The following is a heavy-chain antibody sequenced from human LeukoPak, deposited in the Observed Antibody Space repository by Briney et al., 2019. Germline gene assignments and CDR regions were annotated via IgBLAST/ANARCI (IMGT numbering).Heavy chain of an antibody. J-gene: IGHJ4*02. CDR1: GFTFSNYA. CDR3: AKGRGSAVTSAANY. D-gene: IGHD4-17*01. V-gene: IGHV3-23*01. Sequence: GGSLRLSCAASGFTFSNYAMNWVRQAPGKGLEWVSSISGSGDNTYYADSVKDRFSISRDNSKTTVSLQMNSLRAEDTAVYYCAKGRGSAVTSAANYWGQGTLVTVSS. CDR2: ISGSGDNT.